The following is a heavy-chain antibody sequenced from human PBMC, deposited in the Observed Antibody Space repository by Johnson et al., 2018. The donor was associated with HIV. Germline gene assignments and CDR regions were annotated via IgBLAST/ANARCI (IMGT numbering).Heavy chain of an antibody. Sequence: EVHLVESGGGLVQPGGSLRLSCATSGFTLSNHAVHWVRQAPGKGLDYVSGISNDGVSTYYANSVKGRFTISRDNSKNTLYLKMGSLRTEDMAVYYCARETYYDSSGLQIDTLDIWGQGTLVTVSS. CDR2: ISNDGVST. CDR1: GFTLSNHA. D-gene: IGHD3-22*01. J-gene: IGHJ3*02. CDR3: ARETYYDSSGLQIDTLDI. V-gene: IGHV3-64*01.